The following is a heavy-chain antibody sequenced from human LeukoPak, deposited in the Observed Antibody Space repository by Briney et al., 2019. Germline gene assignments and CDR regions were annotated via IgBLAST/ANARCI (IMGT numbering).Heavy chain of an antibody. J-gene: IGHJ4*02. V-gene: IGHV3-21*01. Sequence: GGSLRLSCAASGFTFGSYSMNWVRQAPGKGLEWVSSISSSSSYIYYADSVKGRFTISRDNAKNSLYLQMNSLRAEDTAVYYCARVGYYYDSSGYYQLDYWGQGTLVTVSS. CDR1: GFTFGSYS. CDR2: ISSSSSYI. D-gene: IGHD3-22*01. CDR3: ARVGYYYDSSGYYQLDY.